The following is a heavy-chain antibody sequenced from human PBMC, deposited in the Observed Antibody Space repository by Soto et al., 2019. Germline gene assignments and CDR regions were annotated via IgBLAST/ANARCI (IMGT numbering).Heavy chain of an antibody. V-gene: IGHV1-69*13. J-gene: IGHJ4*01. Sequence: AGKVSCEASGSTFGNYGISGGRQSPGQGLEWIGGIIPIFGTANYAQKFQGRLTIIADESTSTAYMELSSLSSEETARHYRATSDYRCGARYPSRYYW. CDR2: IIPIFGTA. CDR3: ATSDYRCGARYPSRYY. D-gene: IGHD3-16*02. CDR1: GSTFGNYG.